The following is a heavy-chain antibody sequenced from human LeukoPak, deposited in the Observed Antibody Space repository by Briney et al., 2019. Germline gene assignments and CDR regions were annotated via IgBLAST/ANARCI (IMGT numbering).Heavy chain of an antibody. Sequence: ASVKVSCKASGGSFRSYAISWVRQAPGQGLEWMGGIIPVFKTTNYAQKFQGRVTISADLSTSTAYMELSSLRSDDTAFYHCAREGAYCGGDCFFLDCWGQGTLVTVSS. CDR2: IIPVFKTT. CDR3: AREGAYCGGDCFFLDC. CDR1: GGSFRSYA. J-gene: IGHJ4*02. V-gene: IGHV1-69*13. D-gene: IGHD2-21*02.